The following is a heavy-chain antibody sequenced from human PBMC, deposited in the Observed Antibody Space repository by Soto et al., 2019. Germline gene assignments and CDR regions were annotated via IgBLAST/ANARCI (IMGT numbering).Heavy chain of an antibody. CDR3: ARVVGSESYP. CDR1: GFTFSSYS. V-gene: IGHV3-21*01. J-gene: IGHJ5*02. Sequence: GGSLRLSCAASGFTFSSYSMNWVRQAPGKGLGWVSSLSSSSSYIYYADSVKGRFTISRDNAKNSLYLQMNSLRAEDPAVYDCARVVGSESYPWGQGALVTVSS. D-gene: IGHD3-10*01. CDR2: LSSSSSYI.